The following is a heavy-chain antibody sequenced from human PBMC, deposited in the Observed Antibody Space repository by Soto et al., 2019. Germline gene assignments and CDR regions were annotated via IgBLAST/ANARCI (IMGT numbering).Heavy chain of an antibody. CDR3: CRDRRGGFGEV. D-gene: IGHD3-10*01. V-gene: IGHV3-15*07. CDR2: IKSETDGGTS. CDR1: GFTFIDAW. J-gene: IGHJ4*02. Sequence: EVQLVESGGGFVKPGGSLRLSCAASGFTFIDAWMNWVRQAPGKGLEWVGRIKSETDGGTSDYAAPVQGRFIISRDDRKNSLRHQTKSLKPDDTPADYCCRDRRGGFGEVWGQGTPVTVSS.